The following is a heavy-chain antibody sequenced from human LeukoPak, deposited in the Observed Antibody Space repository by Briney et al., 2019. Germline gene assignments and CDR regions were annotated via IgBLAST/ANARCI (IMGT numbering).Heavy chain of an antibody. CDR1: GFTLSGYG. CDR2: ISYDGSNK. V-gene: IGHV3-30*18. Sequence: GGSLRLSCAASGFTLSGYGMHWVRQAPGKGLEWVAVISYDGSNKYYAESVKGRFTISRGNSKNTLYLQMNSLRAEDTAVYYCAKGPRGYSGYDQNYFDYWGQGTLVTVSS. J-gene: IGHJ4*02. D-gene: IGHD5-12*01. CDR3: AKGPRGYSGYDQNYFDY.